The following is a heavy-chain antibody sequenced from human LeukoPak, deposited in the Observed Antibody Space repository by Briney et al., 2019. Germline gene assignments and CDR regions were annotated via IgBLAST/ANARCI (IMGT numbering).Heavy chain of an antibody. D-gene: IGHD3-10*01. CDR1: GGSFSGYY. CDR3: ARLRGSLPPYFDY. CDR2: INHSGST. J-gene: IGHJ4*02. V-gene: IGHV4-34*01. Sequence: SETLSLTCAVYGGSFSGYYWSWIRQPPGKGLEWIGEINHSGSTNYNPSLKSRVTISVDTSKNQFSLKLSSVTAADMAVYYCARLRGSLPPYFDYWGQGTLVTVSS.